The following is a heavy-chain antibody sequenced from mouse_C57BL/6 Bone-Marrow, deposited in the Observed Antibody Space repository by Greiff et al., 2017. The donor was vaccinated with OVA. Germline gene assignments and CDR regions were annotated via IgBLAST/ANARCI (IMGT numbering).Heavy chain of an antibody. V-gene: IGHV1-82*01. Sequence: VKLMESGPELVKPGASVKISCKASGYAFSSSWMNWVKQRPGKGLEWIGRIYPGDGDTNYNGKFKGKATLTADKSSSTAYMQLSSLTSEDSAVYFCATTGTFAYWGQGTLVTVSA. D-gene: IGHD4-1*02. CDR1: GYAFSSSW. CDR3: ATTGTFAY. CDR2: IYPGDGDT. J-gene: IGHJ3*01.